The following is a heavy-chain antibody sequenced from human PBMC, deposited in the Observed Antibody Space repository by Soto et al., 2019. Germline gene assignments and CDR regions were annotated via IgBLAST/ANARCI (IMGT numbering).Heavy chain of an antibody. D-gene: IGHD6-13*01. CDR3: ARQQLLPLYCSLVV. V-gene: IGHV4-59*01. CDR2: IYYRGST. J-gene: IGHJ6*02. CDR1: GGSISGYY. Sequence: SETLSLTCTVSGGSISGYYWSWIRQSPGKGLEYIGYIYYRGSTNYNPSLKSRVTMSVDTSRNQFSLKVNSVTAADTAVYYCARQQLLPLYCSLVVWDQGTSVTVSS.